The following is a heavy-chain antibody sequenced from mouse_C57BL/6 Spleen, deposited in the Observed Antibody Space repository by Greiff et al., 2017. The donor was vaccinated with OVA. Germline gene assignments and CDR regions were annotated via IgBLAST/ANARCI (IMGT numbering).Heavy chain of an antibody. Sequence: EVMLVESGEGLVKPGGSLKLSCAASGFTFSSYAMSWVRQTPEKRLEWVAYISSGGDYIYYADTVKGRFTISRDNARNTLYLQMSSLKSEDTAMYYCTRGGDDYDFYFDYWGQGTTLTVSS. CDR3: TRGGDDYDFYFDY. CDR2: ISSGGDYI. V-gene: IGHV5-9-1*02. CDR1: GFTFSSYA. D-gene: IGHD2-4*01. J-gene: IGHJ2*01.